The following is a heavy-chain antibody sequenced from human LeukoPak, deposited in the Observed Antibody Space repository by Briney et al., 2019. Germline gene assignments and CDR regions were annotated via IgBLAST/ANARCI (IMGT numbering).Heavy chain of an antibody. Sequence: SETLSLTCTVSGGSISSYYWSWIRQPQGKGLGWIGNTFYSGSTNYNPSLKSRVTISVDTSKNQFSLKLTSVTAADTAVYYCARLGIGVVPSAMLGDYYFDYWGQGTLVTVSS. CDR1: GGSISSYY. CDR2: TFYSGST. D-gene: IGHD2-2*01. CDR3: ARLGIGVVPSAMLGDYYFDY. V-gene: IGHV4-59*08. J-gene: IGHJ4*02.